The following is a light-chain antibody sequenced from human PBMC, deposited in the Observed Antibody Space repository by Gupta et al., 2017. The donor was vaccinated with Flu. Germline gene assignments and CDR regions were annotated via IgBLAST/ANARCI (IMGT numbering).Light chain of an antibody. Sequence: QSAPTQPRSVSGSPGQSVTISCTGSSNDVGGSNRVSWYQQRPGKAPKLILYDVTERPSGVPGRFSGSKSGNTASLTISGLQADDEADYYCSSHAGRVTWVFGTGTTVTVL. J-gene: IGLJ1*01. V-gene: IGLV2-11*01. CDR3: SSHAGRVTWV. CDR1: SNDVGGSNR. CDR2: DVT.